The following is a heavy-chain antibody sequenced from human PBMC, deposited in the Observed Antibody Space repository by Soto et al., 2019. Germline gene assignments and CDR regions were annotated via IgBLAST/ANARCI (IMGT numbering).Heavy chain of an antibody. V-gene: IGHV1-24*01. J-gene: IGHJ3*02. CDR3: ATVISSSWSHAFDI. Sequence: ASVKVSCRVSGYTLTELSMHWVRQAPGKGLEWMGGFDPEDGETIYAQKFQGRVTMTEDTSTDTAYMELSSLRSEDTAVYYSATVISSSWSHAFDIWGQGTMVTVSS. D-gene: IGHD6-13*01. CDR1: GYTLTELS. CDR2: FDPEDGET.